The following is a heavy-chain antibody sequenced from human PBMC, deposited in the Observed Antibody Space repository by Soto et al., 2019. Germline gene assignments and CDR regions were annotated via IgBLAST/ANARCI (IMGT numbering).Heavy chain of an antibody. J-gene: IGHJ4*02. CDR1: GFTFGSYG. CDR3: ARDAYLGSGSYAY. D-gene: IGHD3-10*01. CDR2: IWYDGSNK. Sequence: RLSCAASGFTFGSYGMHWVRQAPGKGLDWVALIWYDGSNKNYADSVKGRFTISRDDSKNTLYLQMNSLRAEDTAVYYCARDAYLGSGSYAYWGQGTLVTVCS. V-gene: IGHV3-33*01.